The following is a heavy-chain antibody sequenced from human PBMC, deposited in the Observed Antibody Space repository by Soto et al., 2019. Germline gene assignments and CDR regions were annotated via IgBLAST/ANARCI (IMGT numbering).Heavy chain of an antibody. J-gene: IGHJ4*02. CDR2: ISGGGDAT. CDR3: AKKSLGSITLPALYYFDY. D-gene: IGHD7-27*01. V-gene: IGHV3-23*01. CDR1: GFTFGNYA. Sequence: EVQLLESGGGLVQPGGSLRLSCAASGFTFGNYAFSWVRQAPGKGLEWVSVISGGGDATYYPDSVKGRFTTSRDNSKNTVYLHINSLRAEDTAVYYCAKKSLGSITLPALYYFDYWGQGTLVTVSS.